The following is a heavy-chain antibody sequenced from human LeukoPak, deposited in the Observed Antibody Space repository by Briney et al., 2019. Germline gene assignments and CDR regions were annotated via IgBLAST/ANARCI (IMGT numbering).Heavy chain of an antibody. Sequence: GGSLRLSCAASGFTFSSYSMNWVRQAPGKGLEWVSSISSSSSYIYYADSVKGRFTISRDSAKNSLYLQMNSLRAEDTAVYYCATTVTTEPNDYWGQGTLVTVSS. J-gene: IGHJ4*02. CDR3: ATTVTTEPNDY. CDR2: ISSSSSYI. V-gene: IGHV3-21*01. D-gene: IGHD4-17*01. CDR1: GFTFSSYS.